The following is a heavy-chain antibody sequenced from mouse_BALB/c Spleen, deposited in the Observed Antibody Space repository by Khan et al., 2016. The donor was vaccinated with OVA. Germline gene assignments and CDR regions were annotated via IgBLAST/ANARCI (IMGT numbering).Heavy chain of an antibody. CDR1: GYPITSDYA. V-gene: IGHV3-2*02. CDR3: ARSIMAN. Sequence: EVQLQELGPGLVKPSQSLSLTCTVTGYPITSDYAWNWIRQFPGNKLEWMGYISYSGSTSYNPSLKSRISITRDTSKNQFFLQLNSVTTEDTATYYCARSIMANWGQGTTLTVSS. CDR2: ISYSGST. J-gene: IGHJ2*01.